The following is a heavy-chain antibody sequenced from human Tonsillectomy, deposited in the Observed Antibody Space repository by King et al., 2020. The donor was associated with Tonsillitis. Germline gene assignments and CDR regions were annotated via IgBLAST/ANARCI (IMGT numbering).Heavy chain of an antibody. CDR2: IYYSGST. CDR1: GGSISSSSYY. Sequence: LQLQESGPGLMKPSETLSLTCTVSGGSISSSSYYWGWIRQPPGKGLEWIGSIYYSGSTYYKSSLKSRVTTSVDTSKNQFSLKLSSVTAADTAVYYCASGSTWGLVDSWGQGTLVTVSS. J-gene: IGHJ4*02. D-gene: IGHD7-27*01. CDR3: ASGSTWGLVDS. V-gene: IGHV4-39*07.